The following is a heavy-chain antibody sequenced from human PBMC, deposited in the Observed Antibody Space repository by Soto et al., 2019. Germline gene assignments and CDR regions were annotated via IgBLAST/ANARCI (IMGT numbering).Heavy chain of an antibody. D-gene: IGHD2-21*02. CDR2: ICCSGST. Sequence: PSETLSLTCTVTGDSINNRSYYWGWLRQPPGKGLEWIGSICCSGSTYNTPSLRSRVSMSVDTSKNQFSLKLRSVTDADPALYYCARQRTSVVTQAYFDSWGQGSLVTVSS. CDR1: GDSINNRSYY. CDR3: ARQRTSVVTQAYFDS. V-gene: IGHV4-39*01. J-gene: IGHJ4*02.